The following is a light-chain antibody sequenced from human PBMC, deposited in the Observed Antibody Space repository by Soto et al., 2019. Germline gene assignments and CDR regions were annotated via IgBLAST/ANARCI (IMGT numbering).Light chain of an antibody. CDR1: SSNIGENY. Sequence: QSVLTQPPSVSAAPEQKATISCSGSSSNIGENYVSWYQQLPGTAPKLLIYDNNQRPSGIPDRFSVSKSATSATLGISGLQTGDEADYYCATWDSSLNAWVFGGGTKLTVL. CDR3: ATWDSSLNAWV. CDR2: DNN. V-gene: IGLV1-51*01. J-gene: IGLJ3*02.